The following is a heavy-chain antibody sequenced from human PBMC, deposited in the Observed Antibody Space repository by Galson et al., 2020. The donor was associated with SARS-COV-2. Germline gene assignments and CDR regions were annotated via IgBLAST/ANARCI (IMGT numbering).Heavy chain of an antibody. V-gene: IGHV3-53*01. J-gene: IGHJ5*01. CDR3: ARDSHSGGRADS. D-gene: IGHD1-26*01. CDR2: IHSDGTT. Sequence: CAASGFNVRDNYVSWVRQAPGQGLEWVSIIHSDGTTYYADSVKGRFTTSRDNSRNTLYLQMNSLRVEDTAVYYCARDSHSGGRADSWGQGTLVIVSS. CDR1: GFNVRDNY.